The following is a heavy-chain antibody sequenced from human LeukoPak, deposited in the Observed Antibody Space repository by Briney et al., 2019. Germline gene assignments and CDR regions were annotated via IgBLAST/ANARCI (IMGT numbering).Heavy chain of an antibody. CDR2: ISGSGGST. Sequence: TGGSLRLSCAASGFTFSSYGMSWVRQAPGKGLEWVLAISGSGGSTYYADSVKGRFTISRDNSKNTLYLQMNSLRAEDTAVYYCAKVGPYGSGSYFQPSWIDPWGQGTLVTVSS. J-gene: IGHJ5*02. CDR1: GFTFSSYG. D-gene: IGHD3-10*01. V-gene: IGHV3-23*01. CDR3: AKVGPYGSGSYFQPSWIDP.